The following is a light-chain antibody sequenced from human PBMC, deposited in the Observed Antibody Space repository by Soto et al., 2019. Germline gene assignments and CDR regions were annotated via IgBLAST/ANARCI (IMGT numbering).Light chain of an antibody. CDR3: RQYGRSLGFA. CDR1: QRVSSY. V-gene: IGKV3-20*01. Sequence: EIVLTQSPGTLSLSPGERATLSCRARQRVSSYLAWYQQKPGQAPRLLIYGASSRATGIPDRFSGSGSGTDFTLTFSRLEPEDFAVYYCRQYGRSLGFAVGGGTKVDIK. CDR2: GAS. J-gene: IGKJ4*01.